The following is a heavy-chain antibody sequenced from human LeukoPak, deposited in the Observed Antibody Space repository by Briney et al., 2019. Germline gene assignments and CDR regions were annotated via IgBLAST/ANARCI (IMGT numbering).Heavy chain of an antibody. Sequence: PGGSLRLSCAASGFTFSTYAMHWVRQAPGKGLEWVAVISYDGSNRYYADSVKGRFTISRDNSKNTLYLQMNSLRAEDTAVYYCARDRGGDFYDSSGFDYWGQGTLVTVSS. V-gene: IGHV3-30*04. J-gene: IGHJ4*02. CDR3: ARDRGGDFYDSSGFDY. CDR2: ISYDGSNR. CDR1: GFTFSTYA. D-gene: IGHD3-22*01.